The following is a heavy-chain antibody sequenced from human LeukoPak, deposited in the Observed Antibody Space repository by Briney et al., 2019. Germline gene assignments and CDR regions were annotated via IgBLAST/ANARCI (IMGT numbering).Heavy chain of an antibody. J-gene: IGHJ4*02. CDR2: ISGCGSNT. V-gene: IGHV3-23*01. CDR3: AKDGHSAIYEGFDS. Sequence: GGSLRLSCAASGFTFSSYAMSWVRQAPGKGLEWVSAISGCGSNTNYADSVKGRFTISRDNSKNTLYLQMTSLRAEDTAVYYCAKDGHSAIYEGFDSWGRGILVTVSS. D-gene: IGHD1-26*01. CDR1: GFTFSSYA.